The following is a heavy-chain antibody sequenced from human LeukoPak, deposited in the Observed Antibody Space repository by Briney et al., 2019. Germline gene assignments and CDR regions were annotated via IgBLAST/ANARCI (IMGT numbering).Heavy chain of an antibody. CDR2: ISSSSSNM. Sequence: GGSLRLSCAASGFTFNTYTMNWVRQAPGKGLEWVSCISSSSSNMYYADSVRGRFTISRDNAKRSLYLQMNSLRVEDTAVYYCAKDGGDWYDSEGNYLMRSYMDVWGKGTTVTVSS. CDR3: AKDGGDWYDSEGNYLMRSYMDV. V-gene: IGHV3-21*01. J-gene: IGHJ6*03. D-gene: IGHD3-16*01. CDR1: GFTFNTYT.